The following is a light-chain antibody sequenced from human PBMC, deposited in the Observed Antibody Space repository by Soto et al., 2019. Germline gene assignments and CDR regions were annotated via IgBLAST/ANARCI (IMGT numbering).Light chain of an antibody. Sequence: VVMTQSPATLSVSPGESATLSCRASQSVSRNLAWYQQKPGQAPRLLLCGSYFRATNVTDRFTGRGSGTEFTLTISGLQSDDSAIYYCQQYNNLSPLTFGEGTKVEIK. CDR1: QSVSRN. V-gene: IGKV3-15*01. CDR2: GSY. CDR3: QQYNNLSPLT. J-gene: IGKJ4*01.